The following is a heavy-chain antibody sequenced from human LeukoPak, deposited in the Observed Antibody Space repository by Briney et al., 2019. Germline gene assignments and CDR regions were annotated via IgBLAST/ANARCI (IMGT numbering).Heavy chain of an antibody. CDR1: GFTFSSYA. Sequence: PGGSLRLSCAASGFTFSSYAMNWVRQAPGKGLEWVSGISGSGSSKYYADSVKGRFTISRDKSKNSLYLQMNSLRADDTAGYYFANAGVYLFDSRGYDPSTDVFDMGGGETMVRVS. CDR2: ISGSGSSK. CDR3: ANAGVYLFDSRGYDPSTDVFDM. V-gene: IGHV3-23*01. D-gene: IGHD3-22*01. J-gene: IGHJ3*02.